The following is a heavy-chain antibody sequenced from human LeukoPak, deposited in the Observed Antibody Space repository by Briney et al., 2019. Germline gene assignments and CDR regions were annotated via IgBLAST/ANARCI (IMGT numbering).Heavy chain of an antibody. CDR3: ARDLVYGGWFDP. J-gene: IGHJ5*02. D-gene: IGHD4-23*01. Sequence: SETLSLTCTVSGGSISSYYWSWIRQPPGKGLEWIGRIYTSGSTNYNPSLKSRVTMSVDTSKNQFSLKLSSVTAADTAVYYCARDLVYGGWFDPWGQGTLVTVSS. CDR2: IYTSGST. CDR1: GGSISSYY. V-gene: IGHV4-4*07.